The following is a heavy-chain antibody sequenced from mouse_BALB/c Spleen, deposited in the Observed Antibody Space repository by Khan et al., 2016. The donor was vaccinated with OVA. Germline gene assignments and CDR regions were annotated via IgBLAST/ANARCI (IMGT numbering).Heavy chain of an antibody. J-gene: IGHJ3*01. D-gene: IGHD1-1*02. CDR3: ARSNYGPFAY. Sequence: EVQLQESGGGLVKPGGSLKLSCAASGFTFSSFTMSWVRQTPEKRLEWVASISSGGDNTYFPDSVKGRFTISRDNAMNNLYLTMSSLRSEDTALYYCARSNYGPFAYWGQGTLVTVSA. V-gene: IGHV5-9*03. CDR2: ISSGGDNT. CDR1: GFTFSSFT.